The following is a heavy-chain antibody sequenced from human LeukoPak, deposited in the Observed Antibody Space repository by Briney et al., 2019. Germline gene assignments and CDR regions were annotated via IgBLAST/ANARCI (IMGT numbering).Heavy chain of an antibody. CDR1: GYTLTNYG. CDR3: ARPQGPGYCRRDTCPAYGFDI. D-gene: IGHD2-15*01. J-gene: IGHJ3*02. V-gene: IGHV1-18*01. Sequence: ASVKVSCKASGYTLTNYGISWVRQAPGQGLEWMGWIRTSNGDTAYARNFKGRVTMTTDTSTSTAYVELRSLTSDDTAVYYCARPQGPGYCRRDTCPAYGFDIWGQGTMVTVSS. CDR2: IRTSNGDT.